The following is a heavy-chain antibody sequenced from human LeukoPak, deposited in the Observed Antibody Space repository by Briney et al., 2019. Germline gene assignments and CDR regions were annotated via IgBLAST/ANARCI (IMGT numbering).Heavy chain of an antibody. J-gene: IGHJ5*02. V-gene: IGHV4-59*01. CDR1: GGSISSYY. Sequence: SETLSLTCTASGGSISSYYWSWIRQPPGKGLDWIGYIYYSGSTNYNPSLKSRVTISVDTSKNQFSLKLSSVTAADTAGYYCARAHYYDSSGRNWFDPWGQGTLVTVSS. D-gene: IGHD3-22*01. CDR3: ARAHYYDSSGRNWFDP. CDR2: IYYSGST.